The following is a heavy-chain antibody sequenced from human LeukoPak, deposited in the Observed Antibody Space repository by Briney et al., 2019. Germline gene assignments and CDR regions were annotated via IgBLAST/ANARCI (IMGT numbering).Heavy chain of an antibody. Sequence: ASVKVSCKASGYTFTSYGISWVRQAPGQGLEWMGWISAYNGNTNYAQKLQGRVTMTRYTSTSTVYMELSRLRSEDTAVYYCARDYGDNNWFDHWGQGTLVTVSS. CDR2: ISAYNGNT. CDR3: ARDYGDNNWFDH. CDR1: GYTFTSYG. D-gene: IGHD4-17*01. J-gene: IGHJ5*02. V-gene: IGHV1-18*01.